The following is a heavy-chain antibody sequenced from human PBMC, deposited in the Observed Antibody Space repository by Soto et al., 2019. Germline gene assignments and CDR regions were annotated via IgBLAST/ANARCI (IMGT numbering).Heavy chain of an antibody. J-gene: IGHJ4*02. CDR3: AKERTYSVASGFDY. CDR2: ISYDGSHA. CDR1: GFTFTTYG. D-gene: IGHD1-26*01. Sequence: QVQLVDSGGGVVQPGRSLRLSCAASGFTFTTYGMHWVRRAPGKGLEWVAVISYDGSHAYYADSVKGRFTISRDNSKNPLYLQINSLRAEDTAVYYCAKERTYSVASGFDYWGRGTLVTVDS. V-gene: IGHV3-30*18.